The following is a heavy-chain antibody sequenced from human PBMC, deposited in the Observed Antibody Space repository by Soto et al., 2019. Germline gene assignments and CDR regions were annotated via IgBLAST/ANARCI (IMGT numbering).Heavy chain of an antibody. CDR3: ARVVRGVVNWFDP. CDR1: GDTFTNFG. J-gene: IGHJ5*02. V-gene: IGHV1-18*01. CDR2: IATYNSNR. D-gene: IGHD3-10*01. Sequence: HLVQSGPEVKKPGASITVSCKTSGDTFTNFGLSWVRQAHGQGLELMGWIATYNSNRNYAQKFQGRLTLTTDTSTSTAYMELKNLGYDDTAVYYCARVVRGVVNWFDPWGQGPLVTVSS.